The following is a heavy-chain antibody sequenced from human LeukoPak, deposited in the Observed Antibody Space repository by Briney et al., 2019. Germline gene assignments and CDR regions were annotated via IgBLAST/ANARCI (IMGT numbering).Heavy chain of an antibody. V-gene: IGHV1-2*04. J-gene: IGHJ4*02. CDR2: INPNIGGT. Sequence: ASVKLSCKASGYTFTGYYMHWVRQAPGQGLEWMGWINPNIGGTNYAQKFQGWVTMTRDTSISTAYMELSRLRSDDTAVYYCARGDVLGIAVAGPLSFDYWGQGTLVTVSS. CDR3: ARGDVLGIAVAGPLSFDY. CDR1: GYTFTGYY. D-gene: IGHD6-19*01.